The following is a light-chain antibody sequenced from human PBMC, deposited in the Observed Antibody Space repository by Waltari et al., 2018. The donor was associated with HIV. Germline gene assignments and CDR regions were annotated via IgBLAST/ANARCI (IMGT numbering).Light chain of an antibody. V-gene: IGLV3-1*01. CDR2: QDA. J-gene: IGLJ2*01. CDR1: KLGENF. CDR3: QGWDSSTPI. Sequence: SHELTQPPSVSVSPGQTAIITCSGDKLGENFASWYQQRPGQSPVLVIYQDAKRPSGIPERFSGSNSGNTATLTISGTQPMDEGNYYCQGWDSSTPIFGGGTNLTVL.